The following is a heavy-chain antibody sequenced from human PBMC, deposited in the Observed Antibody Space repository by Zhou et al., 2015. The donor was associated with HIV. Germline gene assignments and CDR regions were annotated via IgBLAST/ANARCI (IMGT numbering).Heavy chain of an antibody. J-gene: IGHJ3*02. V-gene: IGHV3-74*02. CDR1: GFTFSSHW. CDR3: AKARLTMMPGVQSAFDT. CDR2: ITTDGSST. Sequence: EVQLVESGGGLVKPGGSLRLSCAASGFTFSSHWMHWVRQAPGKGLVWVSRITTDGSSTIYADSVRGRFTVSRDNSKNTVYLQMNSLRSEDTGVYFCAKARLTMMPGVQSAFDTWGQGTMVTVSS. D-gene: IGHD3-10*01.